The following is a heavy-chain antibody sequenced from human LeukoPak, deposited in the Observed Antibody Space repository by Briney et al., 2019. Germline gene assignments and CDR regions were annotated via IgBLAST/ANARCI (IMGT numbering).Heavy chain of an antibody. V-gene: IGHV4-59*08. CDR1: GDSITAYY. CDR2: IHYTGSI. J-gene: IGHJ4*02. D-gene: IGHD1-26*01. CDR3: AKYAGSPANYLDN. Sequence: SETLSLTCSVSGDSITAYYWSWVRQPPGKGLEWIGFIHYTGSINSNPSLKSRITISMDRSKSKFSLHVTSVTAADTAVYYCAKYAGSPANYLDNWGQGALVTVSS.